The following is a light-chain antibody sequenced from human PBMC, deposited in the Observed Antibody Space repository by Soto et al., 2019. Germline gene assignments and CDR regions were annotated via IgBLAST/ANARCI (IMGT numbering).Light chain of an antibody. CDR1: SSDVGASNY. CDR2: DVN. V-gene: IGLV2-14*01. Sequence: QSVLTQPASVSGSPGQSITISCTGTSSDVGASNYVSWYQQHPAKAPKLIISDVNYRPSGVSNRFSGSKSGNTASLTISGLQFEDEADYYCSSYTSSSTYVFGTGTKVTVL. J-gene: IGLJ1*01. CDR3: SSYTSSSTYV.